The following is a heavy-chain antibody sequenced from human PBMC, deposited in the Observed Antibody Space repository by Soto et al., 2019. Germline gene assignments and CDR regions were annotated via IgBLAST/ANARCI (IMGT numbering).Heavy chain of an antibody. V-gene: IGHV4-39*07. CDR2: IFYSGFT. D-gene: IGHD4-17*01. Sequence: SETLSLTCTVSGHSISSSNYYWGWIRQPPGKGLEWIGSIFYSGFTYDNPSLKSRVTMSVDRSKNQFSLKLSSVTAADTAVYYCARGMTTVTTLDYWGQGTLVTVSS. J-gene: IGHJ4*02. CDR3: ARGMTTVTTLDY. CDR1: GHSISSSNYY.